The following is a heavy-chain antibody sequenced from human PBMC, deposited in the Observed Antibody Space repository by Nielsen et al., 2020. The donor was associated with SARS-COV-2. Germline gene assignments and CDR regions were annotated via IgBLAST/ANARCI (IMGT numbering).Heavy chain of an antibody. CDR3: AKDGSSTSYYYYYYYMDV. CDR2: TSASGGST. D-gene: IGHD2-2*01. J-gene: IGHJ6*03. CDR1: GFTFNIYA. V-gene: IGHV3-23*01. Sequence: GESLKISCAASGFTFNIYAMAWVRRAPGRGLEWVSGTSASGGSTYYADSVKGRFSISRDNSRNTLYLQMNSLRVEDTAIYFCAKDGSSTSYYYYYYYMDVWGKGTTVTVSS.